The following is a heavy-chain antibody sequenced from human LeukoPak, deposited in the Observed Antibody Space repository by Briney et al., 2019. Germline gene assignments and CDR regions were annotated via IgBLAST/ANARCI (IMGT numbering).Heavy chain of an antibody. CDR3: ARRFPRVNPKYYYDSSGYYLDY. V-gene: IGHV4-39*07. CDR2: INHSGST. CDR1: GGSISSSSYF. J-gene: IGHJ4*02. D-gene: IGHD3-22*01. Sequence: SSETLSLTCTVSGGSISSSSYFWAWIRQPPGKGLEWIGEINHSGSTNYNPSLKSRVTISVDTSKNQFSLKVRSVTAADTAVYYCARRFPRVNPKYYYDSSGYYLDYWGQGTLVTVSS.